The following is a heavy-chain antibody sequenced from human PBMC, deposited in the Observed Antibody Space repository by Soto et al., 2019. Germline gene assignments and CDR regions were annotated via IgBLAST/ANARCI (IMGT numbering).Heavy chain of an antibody. CDR3: ARVIMDV. CDR1: GFTFSSYS. V-gene: IGHV3-48*02. Sequence: GLSLRLSCAASGFTFSSYSMNWVRQAPGKGLEWVSYISSSSSTIYYADSVKGRFTISRDNAKNSLYPQMNSLRDEDTAVYYCARVIMDVWGQGTTVTVSS. J-gene: IGHJ6*02. CDR2: ISSSSSTI.